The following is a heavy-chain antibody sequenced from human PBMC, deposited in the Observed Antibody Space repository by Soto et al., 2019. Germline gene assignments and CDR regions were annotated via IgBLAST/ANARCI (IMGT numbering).Heavy chain of an antibody. J-gene: IGHJ6*02. CDR3: ARYRQSNGSSTSCYGKRDPPRYGMDV. V-gene: IGHV4-4*02. Sequence: QVQLQESGPGLVKPSGTLSLTCAVSGGSISSSNWWSWVRPPPGKGLERIGEIYHSGSTNYNPSLKSRVFVSVDKSKNHFSLKLSSVTAADDAADYCARYRQSNGSSTSCYGKRDPPRYGMDVRGQGTTVTLSS. D-gene: IGHD2-2*01. CDR2: IYHSGST. CDR1: GGSISSSNW.